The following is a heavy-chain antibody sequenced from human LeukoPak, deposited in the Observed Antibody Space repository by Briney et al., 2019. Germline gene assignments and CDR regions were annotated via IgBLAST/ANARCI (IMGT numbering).Heavy chain of an antibody. V-gene: IGHV1-18*01. CDR1: GYTFTNYG. Sequence: ASVKVSCKASGYTFTNYGISWVRLAPGQGLEWMGWISAYNGNTNYAQKFQGRVTMTTDTSTSTAYMELRSLRSDDTAVYYCARDRDYGDYNTQDLFVYWGQGTLVTVSS. D-gene: IGHD4-17*01. J-gene: IGHJ4*02. CDR3: ARDRDYGDYNTQDLFVY. CDR2: ISAYNGNT.